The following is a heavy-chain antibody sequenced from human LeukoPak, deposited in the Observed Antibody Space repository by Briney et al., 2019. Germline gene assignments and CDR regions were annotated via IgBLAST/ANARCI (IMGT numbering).Heavy chain of an antibody. Sequence: PSETLSLTCTVSGTSITRTYWSWIRQPPGRGLESVGYVYDTGDTNYNPSLKSRVTMSVDTSKNQFSLKLSSVTAADTAVYYCARVQTVAYYYYGMDVWGQGTTVTVSS. V-gene: IGHV4-59*12. CDR3: ARVQTVAYYYYGMDV. CDR1: GTSITRTY. CDR2: VYDTGDT. D-gene: IGHD4-23*01. J-gene: IGHJ6*02.